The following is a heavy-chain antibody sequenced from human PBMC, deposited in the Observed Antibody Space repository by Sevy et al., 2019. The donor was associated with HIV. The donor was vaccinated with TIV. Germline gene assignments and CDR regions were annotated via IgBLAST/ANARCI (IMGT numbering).Heavy chain of an antibody. CDR2: VFMDGTKE. V-gene: IGHV3-33*01. Sequence: GGSLRLSCAASGFIFNSYAIHWVRQAPGKGLEWVAVVFMDGTKEFYAESVKGRFTSSRDNSKKKVFLQMNSLRDEDTAVYYCVRDHNDSSEYYLIGAYDVWGQGKTVTVSS. CDR1: GFIFNSYA. J-gene: IGHJ3*01. D-gene: IGHD3-22*01. CDR3: VRDHNDSSEYYLIGAYDV.